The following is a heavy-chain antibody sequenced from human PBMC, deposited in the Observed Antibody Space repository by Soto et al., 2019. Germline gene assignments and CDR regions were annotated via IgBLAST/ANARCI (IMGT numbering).Heavy chain of an antibody. CDR3: ARGHNGTSYKFFDY. V-gene: IGHV4-34*01. CDR2: INHSGST. Sequence: SETLSLTCAVYGGSFIGYYWSWIRQPPWKGLEWIGEINHSGSTNYNPSLKSRVTISVDTSKNQFSLKLSSVTAADTAVYYCARGHNGTSYKFFDYGGQGTLVTVSS. CDR1: GGSFIGYY. D-gene: IGHD1-1*01. J-gene: IGHJ4*02.